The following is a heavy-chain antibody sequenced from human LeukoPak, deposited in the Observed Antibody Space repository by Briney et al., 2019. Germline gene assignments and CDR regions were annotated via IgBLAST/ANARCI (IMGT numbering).Heavy chain of an antibody. D-gene: IGHD5-12*01. CDR3: ARGAREWLLYYFDY. CDR2: IYYSGST. CDR1: GGSISSSSYY. V-gene: IGHV4-39*07. J-gene: IGHJ4*02. Sequence: PSETLSLTCTVSGGSISSSSYYWGWIRQPPGKGLEWIGSIYYSGSTYYNPSLKSRVTISVDTSKNQFSLKLSSVTAADTAVYYCARGAREWLLYYFDYWGQGTLVTVSS.